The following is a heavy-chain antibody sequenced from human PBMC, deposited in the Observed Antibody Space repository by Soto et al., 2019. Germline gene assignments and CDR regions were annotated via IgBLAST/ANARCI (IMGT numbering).Heavy chain of an antibody. V-gene: IGHV4-31*03. CDR1: GTALNSGNYY. CDR3: ARLRIATNNYKWFDP. CDR2: IYVTGAV. J-gene: IGHJ5*02. Sequence: SETLSLTCNGLGTALNSGNYYWSWIRPVPGKGLEWIGHIYVTGAVDYNPSLRDRLTHSQDTSERQFSLNLRLVTAADTAVYYCARLRIATNNYKWFDPWGQGTLVTVS. D-gene: IGHD2-21*01.